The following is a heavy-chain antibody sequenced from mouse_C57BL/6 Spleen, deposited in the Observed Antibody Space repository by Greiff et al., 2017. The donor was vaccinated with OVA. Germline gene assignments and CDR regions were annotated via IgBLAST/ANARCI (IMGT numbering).Heavy chain of an antibody. J-gene: IGHJ2*01. V-gene: IGHV7-3*01. Sequence: KLVESGGGLVQPGGSLSLSCAASGFTFTDYYMSWVRQPPGKALEWLGFIRTKANGYTTEYSASVKGRFTISRDNSQSILYLQMNALRAEDSATYYCATNLQLGLGGFDYWGQGTTLTVSS. CDR2: IRTKANGYTT. D-gene: IGHD4-1*02. CDR3: ATNLQLGLGGFDY. CDR1: GFTFTDYY.